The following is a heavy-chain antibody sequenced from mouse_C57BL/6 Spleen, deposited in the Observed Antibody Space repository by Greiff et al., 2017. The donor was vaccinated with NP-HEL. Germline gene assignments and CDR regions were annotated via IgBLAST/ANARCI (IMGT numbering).Heavy chain of an antibody. CDR2: INPRSGGT. J-gene: IGHJ3*01. Sequence: QVQLQQPGTELVKPGASVKLSCKASGYTFTSYWMHWVKQRPGQGLEWIGNINPRSGGTNYNEKFKSKATLTVDKSSSTAYMQLSSLTSEDSAVYYCAREGTTVVAPGFAYWGQGTLVTVSA. CDR1: GYTFTSYW. CDR3: AREGTTVVAPGFAY. D-gene: IGHD1-1*01. V-gene: IGHV1-53*01.